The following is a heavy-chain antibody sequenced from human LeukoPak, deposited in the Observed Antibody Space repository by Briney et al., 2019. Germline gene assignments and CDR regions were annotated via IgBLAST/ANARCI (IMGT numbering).Heavy chain of an antibody. J-gene: IGHJ4*02. D-gene: IGHD2-15*01. Sequence: GGSLRLSCAASGFTFSSYWMSWVRQAPGKGLEWVANIKQDGSEKYYVDSVKGRFTISRDNAKNSLYLQMNSLRAEDTAVYYCARDRGLAATDYFDYWGQGTLVTVSS. CDR1: GFTFSSYW. V-gene: IGHV3-7*01. CDR3: ARDRGLAATDYFDY. CDR2: IKQDGSEK.